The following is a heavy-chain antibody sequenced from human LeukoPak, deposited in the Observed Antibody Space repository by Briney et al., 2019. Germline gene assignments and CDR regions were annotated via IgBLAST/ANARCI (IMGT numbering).Heavy chain of an antibody. CDR3: ARDGRHRYYYDSSGFYGSWFDP. CDR2: IIPIFGTA. D-gene: IGHD3-22*01. Sequence: ASVKVSCKASGGTFSSYAISWVRQAPGQGLEWMGGIIPIFGTANYAQKFQGRVTMTTDTSTTTAYMELRSLRSDDTAVYYCARDGRHRYYYDSSGFYGSWFDPWGQGTLVTVSS. J-gene: IGHJ5*02. CDR1: GGTFSSYA. V-gene: IGHV1-69*05.